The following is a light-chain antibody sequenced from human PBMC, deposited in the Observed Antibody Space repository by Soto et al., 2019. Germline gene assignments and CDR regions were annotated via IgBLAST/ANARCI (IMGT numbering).Light chain of an antibody. Sequence: GGRVTITCRASQGISSWLAWYQHKPGKAPKLLMYVASSLQSGVPSRFTGSGSGTDFTLTINSLQPEDFATYYCQQANSLPLTFGGGTKVDIK. CDR1: QGISSW. CDR3: QQANSLPLT. CDR2: VAS. J-gene: IGKJ4*01. V-gene: IGKV1-12*01.